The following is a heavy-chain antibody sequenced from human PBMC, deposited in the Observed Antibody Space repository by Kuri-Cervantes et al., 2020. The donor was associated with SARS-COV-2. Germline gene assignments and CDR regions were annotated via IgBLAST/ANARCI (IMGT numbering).Heavy chain of an antibody. CDR3: ASNTVATSGFDY. CDR2: IYYSGST. J-gene: IGHJ4*02. V-gene: IGHV4-59*05. CDR1: GGSISSYY. Sequence: SETLSLTCTVSGGSISSYYWSWIRQPSGKGLEWIGSIYYSGSTYYHPSLKSRVTISVDTSKNQFSLKLSSVTAADTAVYYCASNTVATSGFDYWGQGTLVTVSS. D-gene: IGHD4-17*01.